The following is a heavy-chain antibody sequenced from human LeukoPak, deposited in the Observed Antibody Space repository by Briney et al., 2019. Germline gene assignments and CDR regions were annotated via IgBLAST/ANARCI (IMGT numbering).Heavy chain of an antibody. CDR3: ARQGGGFWYFDL. CDR1: GGSISSYY. Sequence: PSETLSLTCTVSGGSISSYYWSWIRQPPGKGLEWIGYIYYSGSTNYNPSLKSRVTISVDTSKNQFSLKLSSETAADTAVYYCARQGGGFWYFDLWGRGTLVTVSS. D-gene: IGHD6-25*01. CDR2: IYYSGST. J-gene: IGHJ2*01. V-gene: IGHV4-59*08.